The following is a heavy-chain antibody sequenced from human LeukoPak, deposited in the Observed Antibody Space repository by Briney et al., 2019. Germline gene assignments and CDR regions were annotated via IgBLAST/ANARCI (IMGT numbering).Heavy chain of an antibody. Sequence: PSETLSFTCTVSGGSINSSTYFWGWIRPPPGKGREWIGSINYSGSTNHNPSLKSPITLSVDTSQNQFSLRQKSVTAADTAVYYCARHGNLWSIWGQGTLVTVSS. CDR1: GGSINSSTYF. V-gene: IGHV4-39*01. J-gene: IGHJ4*02. CDR3: ARHGNLWSI. CDR2: INYSGST. D-gene: IGHD2-21*01.